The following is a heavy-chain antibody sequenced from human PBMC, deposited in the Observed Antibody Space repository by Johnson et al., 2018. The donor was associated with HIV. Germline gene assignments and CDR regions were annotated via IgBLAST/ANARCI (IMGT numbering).Heavy chain of an antibody. CDR3: AKAREYDSTGHDAFDI. V-gene: IGHV3-33*06. CDR2: IWFDGTNK. D-gene: IGHD3-22*01. CDR1: GFTFSYYG. J-gene: IGHJ3*02. Sequence: QVQLVESGGGVVQPGRSLRLSCAASGFTFSYYGMHWVRQAPGKGLEWVAVIWFDGTNKYYADSVKGRFTISRDNSKNTLYLQMNSLRAEDTAVYYCAKAREYDSTGHDAFDIWGQGTMVTVSS.